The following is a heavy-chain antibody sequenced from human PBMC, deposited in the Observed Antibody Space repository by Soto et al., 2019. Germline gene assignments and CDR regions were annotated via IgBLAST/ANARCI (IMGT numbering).Heavy chain of an antibody. CDR1: GGSFSGYH. J-gene: IGHJ4*02. CDR3: ATRLADY. CDR2: INHSGST. Sequence: SETLSLTCAVYGGSFSGYHWSWIRQPPGKGLEWIGEINHSGSTNYNPSLKSRVTISVDTSKNQFSLKLSSVTAADTAVYYCATRLADYWGQGTLVTVSS. V-gene: IGHV4-34*01.